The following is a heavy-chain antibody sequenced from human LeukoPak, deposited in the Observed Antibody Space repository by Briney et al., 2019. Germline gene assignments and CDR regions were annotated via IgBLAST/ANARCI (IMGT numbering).Heavy chain of an antibody. D-gene: IGHD3-10*01. J-gene: IGHJ6*02. Sequence: GGSMRLSCPASGFTVSSNYMSWVRQAPGEGLEWVSVIYSGGSTYYADSVKGRCTISRDNSKNTLYLQMNSLRAEDTAVDYCARDKYYGWGSYYYYYGMDVWGQGTTVTVSS. CDR2: IYSGGST. CDR3: ARDKYYGWGSYYYYYGMDV. V-gene: IGHV3-53*01. CDR1: GFTVSSNY.